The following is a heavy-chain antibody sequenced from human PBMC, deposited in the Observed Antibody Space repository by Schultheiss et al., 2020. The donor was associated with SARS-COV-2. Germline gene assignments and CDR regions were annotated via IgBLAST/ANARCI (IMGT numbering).Heavy chain of an antibody. D-gene: IGHD3-10*01. J-gene: IGHJ4*02. Sequence: GGSLRLSCAASGFTFSSYGMHWVRQAPGKGLEWVALISYDGSNKYYADSVKGRFTISRDNSKNTLYLQMNSLRAEDTAVYYCARDQTYYYGSGSLDYWGQGTLVTVSS. CDR2: ISYDGSNK. CDR1: GFTFSSYG. V-gene: IGHV3-30*12. CDR3: ARDQTYYYGSGSLDY.